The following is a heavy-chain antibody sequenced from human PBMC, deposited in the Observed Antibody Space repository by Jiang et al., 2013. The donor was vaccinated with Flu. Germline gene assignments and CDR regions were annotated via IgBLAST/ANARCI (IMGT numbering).Heavy chain of an antibody. J-gene: IGHJ4*02. CDR3: ASQSDLRFDY. CDR1: GGSISDYY. Sequence: SGSGLVKPSETLSLTCTVSGGSISDYYWSWIRQPPGKGLEWIGYISYSGSTNYNPSLKSRVTISVDTSKNQFSLRLSSVTAADTAVYYCASQSDLRFDYWGQGTLVTVSS. V-gene: IGHV4-59*01. CDR2: ISYSGST.